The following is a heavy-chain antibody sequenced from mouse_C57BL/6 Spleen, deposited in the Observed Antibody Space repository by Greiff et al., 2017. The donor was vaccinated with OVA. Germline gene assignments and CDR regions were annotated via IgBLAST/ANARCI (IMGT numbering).Heavy chain of an antibody. CDR2: ISSGSSTI. D-gene: IGHD2-2*01. Sequence: EVKLVESGGGLVKPGGSLKLSCAASGFTFSDYGMHWVRQAPEKGLEWVAYISSGSSTIYYADTVKGRFTISRDNAKNTLFLQMTSLRSEDTAMYYCAREIYYGYDKEYAMDYWGQGISVTVSS. J-gene: IGHJ4*01. CDR3: AREIYYGYDKEYAMDY. CDR1: GFTFSDYG. V-gene: IGHV5-17*01.